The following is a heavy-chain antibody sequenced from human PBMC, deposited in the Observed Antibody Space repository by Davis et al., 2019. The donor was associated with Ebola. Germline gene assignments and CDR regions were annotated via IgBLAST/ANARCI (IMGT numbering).Heavy chain of an antibody. J-gene: IGHJ4*02. CDR2: ITSGGRT. CDR3: AKHLWHYGSGSSFSDLDS. D-gene: IGHD3-10*01. V-gene: IGHV3-23*01. CDR1: GFTFSNYA. Sequence: GESLKISCAASGFTFSNYAMDWVRQAPGKGLEWVSGITSGGRTNYADSVKGRFTISRDNSKNTLYLQMNGLRGEDTAVYYCAKHLWHYGSGSSFSDLDSWGQGTLVTVAS.